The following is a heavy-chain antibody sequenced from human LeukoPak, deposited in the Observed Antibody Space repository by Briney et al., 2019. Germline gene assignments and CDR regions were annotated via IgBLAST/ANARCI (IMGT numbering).Heavy chain of an antibody. J-gene: IGHJ4*02. CDR1: GGSISSGSYY. Sequence: KPSETLSLTCTVSGGSISSGSYYWSWIRQPAGKGLEWIGRIYTSGSTNYNPSLKSRVTISVDTSKNQFSLKLSSVTAADTAVYYCARGQDYYDSSGYYVRRYKSSFDYWGQGTLVTVSS. CDR3: ARGQDYYDSSGYYVRRYKSSFDY. CDR2: IYTSGST. D-gene: IGHD3-22*01. V-gene: IGHV4-61*02.